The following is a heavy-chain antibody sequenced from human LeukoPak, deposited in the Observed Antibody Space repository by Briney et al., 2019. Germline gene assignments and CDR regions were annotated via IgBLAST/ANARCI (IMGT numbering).Heavy chain of an antibody. CDR3: AADLQEYSSSPNAFDY. CDR2: IVVGSGNT. J-gene: IGHJ4*02. Sequence: TSVKVSCKASGFTFTSSAMQWVRQARGQRLEWIGWIVVGSGNTNYAQKFQERVTITRDMSTSTAYMELSSLRSEDTAVYYCAADLQEYSSSPNAFDYWCQGTLVTVSS. CDR1: GFTFTSSA. V-gene: IGHV1-58*02. D-gene: IGHD6-6*01.